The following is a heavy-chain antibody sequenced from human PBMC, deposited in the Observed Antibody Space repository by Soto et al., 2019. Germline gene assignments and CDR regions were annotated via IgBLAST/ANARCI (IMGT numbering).Heavy chain of an antibody. J-gene: IGHJ4*02. Sequence: QLQLQESGPGLVKPSETLSLTCTVSGGSISSSSYYWGWIRQPPGKGLEWIGSIYYSGSTYYNPSLKSRVTISVDTSKNQFSLKLSSVTAADTAVYYCARHEGTSSGWFVYWGQGTLVTVSS. CDR2: IYYSGST. CDR1: GGSISSSSYY. CDR3: ARHEGTSSGWFVY. V-gene: IGHV4-39*01. D-gene: IGHD6-19*01.